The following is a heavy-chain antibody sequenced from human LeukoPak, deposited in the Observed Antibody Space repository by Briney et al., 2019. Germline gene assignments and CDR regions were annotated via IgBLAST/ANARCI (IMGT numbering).Heavy chain of an antibody. CDR2: INSNGGST. Sequence: GGSLRLSCVASGFTFSSYAMHWVRQTPGKGLEYVSGINSNGGSTHYANSVKGRFTISRDNSKHTLYLQMGSLTTEDTAVYYCARDIPVDYWGQGTLVTVSS. J-gene: IGHJ4*02. CDR3: ARDIPVDY. V-gene: IGHV3-64*01. CDR1: GFTFSSYA.